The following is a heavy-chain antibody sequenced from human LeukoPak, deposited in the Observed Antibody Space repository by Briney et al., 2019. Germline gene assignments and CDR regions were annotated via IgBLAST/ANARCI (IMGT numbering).Heavy chain of an antibody. J-gene: IGHJ4*02. CDR2: ISSSSSYI. V-gene: IGHV3-21*01. CDR1: GFTFSSYS. CDR3: ARDRGDSGLDY. D-gene: IGHD5-12*01. Sequence: GGSLRLSCAASGFTFSSYSMNWVRQAPGKGLGSVSSISSSSSYIYYADSVKGRFTISRDNAKNSLYLQMNSLRAEDTAVYYCARDRGDSGLDYWGQGTLVTVSS.